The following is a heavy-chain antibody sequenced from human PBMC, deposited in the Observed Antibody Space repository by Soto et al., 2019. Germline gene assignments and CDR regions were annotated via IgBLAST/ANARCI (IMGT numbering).Heavy chain of an antibody. CDR3: ARDCSGGGCPSDHHFYYGMDV. Sequence: QVQLVQSGAEVKKPGSSVRVSCKASGGTFSRYKITWVRQAPGQGLEWMGGIIPVFGTANYAQKVQGRVTITADEATSTAYMELSSLRSEDTAVYYCARDCSGGGCPSDHHFYYGMDVWGQGTTFTVS. CDR2: IIPVFGTA. CDR1: GGTFSRYK. V-gene: IGHV1-69*12. D-gene: IGHD2-15*01. J-gene: IGHJ6*02.